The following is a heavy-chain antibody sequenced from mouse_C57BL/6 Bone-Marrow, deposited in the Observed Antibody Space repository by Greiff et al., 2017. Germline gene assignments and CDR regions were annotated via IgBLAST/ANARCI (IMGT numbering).Heavy chain of an antibody. V-gene: IGHV5-16*01. D-gene: IGHD1-1*01. J-gene: IGHJ1*03. CDR3: ARDQDNYGSSYWYFDV. CDR1: GFTFSDYY. Sequence: EVKLMESEGGLVQPGSSMKLSCTASGFTFSDYYMAWVRQVPEKGLEWVANINYDGSSTYYLDSLKSRFIISRDNAKNILYLQMSSLKSEDTATYYCARDQDNYGSSYWYFDVWGTGTTVTVSS. CDR2: INYDGSST.